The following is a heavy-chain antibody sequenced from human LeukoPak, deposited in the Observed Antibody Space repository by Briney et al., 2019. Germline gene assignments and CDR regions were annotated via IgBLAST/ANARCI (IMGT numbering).Heavy chain of an antibody. V-gene: IGHV4-4*02. CDR2: IYHSGST. J-gene: IGHJ4*02. D-gene: IGHD3-10*01. CDR1: GGSISSGNW. CDR3: ARARFYGSGSYYALDYFDY. Sequence: SETLSLTCAVSGGSISSGNWWSWVRQPPGKGLEWIGEIYHSGSTNYNPSLKSRVTISVDTSKNQFSLKLSSVTAADTAVYYCARARFYGSGSYYALDYFDYWGQGTLVTVSS.